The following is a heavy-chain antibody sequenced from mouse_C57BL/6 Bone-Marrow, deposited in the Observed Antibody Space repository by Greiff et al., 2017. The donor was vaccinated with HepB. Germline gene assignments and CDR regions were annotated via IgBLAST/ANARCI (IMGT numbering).Heavy chain of an antibody. D-gene: IGHD1-1*01. CDR3: ARPYCYGSHFDY. CDR1: GYTFTDYN. V-gene: IGHV1-22*01. J-gene: IGHJ2*01. Sequence: VQLQQSGPELVKPGASVKMSCKASGYTFTDYNMHWVKQSHGKSLEWIGYINPNNGGTSYNKKFKGKATLTVNKSSSTAYMELRSLTSEDSAVYYCARPYCYGSHFDYWGQGTTLTVSS. CDR2: INPNNGGT.